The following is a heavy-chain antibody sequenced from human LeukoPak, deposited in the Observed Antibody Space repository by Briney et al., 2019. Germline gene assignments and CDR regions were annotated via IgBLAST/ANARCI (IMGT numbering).Heavy chain of an antibody. CDR2: IYYSGST. V-gene: IGHV4-39*01. CDR3: ARHRPTALTTVDY. CDR1: GGSISLIGYY. Sequence: SETLSLTCTVSGGSISLIGYYWGWIRQPPGKGLEWIGTIYYSGSTYYNPSLKSRVTISVDTSKNQFSLKVNSVTAADTAVYFCARHRPTALTTVDYWGQGTLVTVSS. J-gene: IGHJ4*02. D-gene: IGHD4-11*01.